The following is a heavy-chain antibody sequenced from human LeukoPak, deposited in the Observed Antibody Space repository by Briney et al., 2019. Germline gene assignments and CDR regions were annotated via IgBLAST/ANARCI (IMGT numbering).Heavy chain of an antibody. V-gene: IGHV3-23*01. CDR1: GFTFSSYA. CDR2: ISGSGGST. Sequence: QSGGSLRLSCAASGFTFSSYAMSWVRQAPGKGLEWVSAISGSGGSTYYADSVKGRFTISRDNSKNTLYLQMNSLRAEDTAVYYCAKDLRYYDSSGYYAEYFQHWGQGTLVTVSS. CDR3: AKDLRYYDSSGYYAEYFQH. D-gene: IGHD3-22*01. J-gene: IGHJ1*01.